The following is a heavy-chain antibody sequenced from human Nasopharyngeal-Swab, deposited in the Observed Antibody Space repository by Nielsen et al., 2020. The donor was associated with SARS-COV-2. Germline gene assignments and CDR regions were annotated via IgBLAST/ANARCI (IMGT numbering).Heavy chain of an antibody. CDR3: ARVSREIEYSSSLYYYYYYMDV. J-gene: IGHJ6*03. V-gene: IGHV1-18*01. Sequence: WVRQAPGQGLEWMGWISAYNGNTNYAQKLQGRVTTTTDTSTSTAYTELSSLRSGDTAVYYCARVSREIEYSSSLYYYYYYMDVWGKGTTVTVSS. D-gene: IGHD6-6*01. CDR2: ISAYNGNT.